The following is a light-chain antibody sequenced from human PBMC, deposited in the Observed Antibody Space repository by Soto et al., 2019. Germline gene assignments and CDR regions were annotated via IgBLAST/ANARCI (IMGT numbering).Light chain of an antibody. J-gene: IGKJ1*01. Sequence: DIQMTQSPSTLSASVGDRVTITCRASQSISSWLAWYRQKPGKAPKLLIYRASSLESGVPSRFSGSGSGTEFTLTISSLQPDDFATYYCQQYKSYSRTFGQGTKVDIK. V-gene: IGKV1-5*03. CDR2: RAS. CDR1: QSISSW. CDR3: QQYKSYSRT.